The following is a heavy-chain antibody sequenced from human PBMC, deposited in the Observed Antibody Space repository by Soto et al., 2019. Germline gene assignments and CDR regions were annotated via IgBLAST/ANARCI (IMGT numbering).Heavy chain of an antibody. CDR1: GFTFSSYA. CDR3: ARDVARPPYYYYYGMDV. D-gene: IGHD6-6*01. CDR2: ISYDGSNK. Sequence: GGSLRLSCAASGFTFSSYAMHWVRQAPGKGLEWVAVISYDGSNKYYADSEKGRFTISRDNSKNTLYLQMNSLRAEDTAVYYCARDVARPPYYYYYGMDVWGQGTTVTVSS. J-gene: IGHJ6*02. V-gene: IGHV3-30-3*01.